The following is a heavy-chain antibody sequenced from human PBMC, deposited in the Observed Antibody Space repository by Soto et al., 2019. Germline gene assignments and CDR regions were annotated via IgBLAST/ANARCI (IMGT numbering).Heavy chain of an antibody. D-gene: IGHD2-15*01. CDR1: GFTFSDYY. V-gene: IGHV3-11*06. J-gene: IGHJ3*02. Sequence: VGSLRLSCAASGFTFSDYYMSWIRQAPGKGLEWVSYISSSSSYTNYADSVKGRFTISRDNAKNSLYLQMNSLRAEDTAVYYCARDIVVVVAAPGAFDIWGQGTMVTVSS. CDR3: ARDIVVVVAAPGAFDI. CDR2: ISSSSSYT.